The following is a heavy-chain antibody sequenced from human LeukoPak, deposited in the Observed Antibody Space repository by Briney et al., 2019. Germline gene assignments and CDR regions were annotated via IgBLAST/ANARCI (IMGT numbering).Heavy chain of an antibody. V-gene: IGHV4-39*07. D-gene: IGHD3-10*01. CDR3: ARGGLWFGELDL. CDR1: GGSISSSSYY. CDR2: IYYSGST. J-gene: IGHJ2*01. Sequence: SETLSLTCTVSGGSISSSSYYWGWIRQPPGKGLEWIGSIYYSGSTYYNPSLKSRVTISVDTSKSQFSLKLSSVTAADTAVYYCARGGLWFGELDLWGRGTLVTVSS.